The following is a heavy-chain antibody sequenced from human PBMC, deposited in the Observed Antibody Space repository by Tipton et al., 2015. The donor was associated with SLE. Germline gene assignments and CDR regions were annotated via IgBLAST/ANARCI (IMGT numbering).Heavy chain of an antibody. Sequence: TLSLTCTVSGASISGSYWSWIRQPPGKSLEWIGFNYYNGGTNYNSSLRGRVTISGDTSKNQFSLKLFSVTAADTAVYYCARVTSTATYYEDFWGQGTLVTVSS. V-gene: IGHV4-59*12. D-gene: IGHD3-16*01. J-gene: IGHJ4*02. CDR2: NYYNGGT. CDR1: GASISGSY. CDR3: ARVTSTATYYEDF.